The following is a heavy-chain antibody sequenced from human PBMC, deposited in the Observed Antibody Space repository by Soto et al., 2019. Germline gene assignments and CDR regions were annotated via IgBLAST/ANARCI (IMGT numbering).Heavy chain of an antibody. CDR1: GYTFTSYG. D-gene: IGHD4-17*01. CDR2: ISAYNGNT. Sequence: GASVKVSCKASGYTFTSYGISWVRQAPGQGLEWMGWISAYNGNTNYAQKLQGRVTMTTDTSTSTAYMELRSLRSDDTAVYYCARDVDADFRTDFDYWGRGTLVTVSS. V-gene: IGHV1-18*01. J-gene: IGHJ4*02. CDR3: ARDVDADFRTDFDY.